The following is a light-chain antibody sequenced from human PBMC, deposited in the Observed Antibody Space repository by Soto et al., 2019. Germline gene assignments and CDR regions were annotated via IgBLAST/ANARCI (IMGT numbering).Light chain of an antibody. V-gene: IGKV3-11*01. Sequence: EIVLTQSPATLSLSPGERATLSCRASQSVSSYLAWYQQKPGQSPRLLIYDASNRATGIPARFSGSGSGTDFTLTISSLEPEDFAVYYCQQRSNWRWLTFGRGTKVEIK. CDR2: DAS. J-gene: IGKJ4*01. CDR1: QSVSSY. CDR3: QQRSNWRWLT.